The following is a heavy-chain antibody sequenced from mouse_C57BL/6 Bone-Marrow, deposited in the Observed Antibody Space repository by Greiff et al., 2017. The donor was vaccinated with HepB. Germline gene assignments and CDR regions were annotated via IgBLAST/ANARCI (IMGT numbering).Heavy chain of an antibody. CDR1: GFSLTSYG. D-gene: IGHD2-12*01. CDR2: IWSGGST. V-gene: IGHV2-2*01. Sequence: VQLQQSGPGLVQPSQSLSITCTVSGFSLTSYGVHWVRQSPGKGLEWLGVIWSGGSTDYNAAFISRLIISKDNSKSQVFFKMNSLQADDTAIYYCDRNSAYDDWYFDVWGTGTTVTVSS. J-gene: IGHJ1*03. CDR3: DRNSAYDDWYFDV.